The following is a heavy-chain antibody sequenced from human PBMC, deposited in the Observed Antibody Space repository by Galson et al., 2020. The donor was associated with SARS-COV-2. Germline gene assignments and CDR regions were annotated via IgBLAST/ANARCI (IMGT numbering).Heavy chain of an antibody. CDR3: ARSRTYFYASSGFQPYYFDY. CDR1: GFTISSNY. J-gene: IGHJ4*02. D-gene: IGHD3-22*01. Sequence: AGSLSLSCVASGFTISSNYMNWVRQAPGKGPEWVSVIYNGGTTYYAHSVKGRFTISRHNSNNTVYLQMNSLRPEDTAVYYCARSRTYFYASSGFQPYYFDYWGQGTLVTVSS. CDR2: IYNGGTT. V-gene: IGHV3-53*04.